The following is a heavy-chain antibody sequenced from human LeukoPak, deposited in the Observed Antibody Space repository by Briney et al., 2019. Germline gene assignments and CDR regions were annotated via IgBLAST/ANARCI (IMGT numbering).Heavy chain of an antibody. J-gene: IGHJ4*02. D-gene: IGHD3-10*01. CDR2: ISGSGGST. CDR3: GAPYYYGSGSYYQHFDY. CDR1: GFTFSSYW. Sequence: GGSLRLSCAASGFTFSSYWMHWVRQAPGKGLEWVSAISGSGGSTYYADSVKGRFTISRDNSKNTLYPQMNSLRAEDTAVYYCGAPYYYGSGSYYQHFDYWGQGTLVTVSS. V-gene: IGHV3-23*01.